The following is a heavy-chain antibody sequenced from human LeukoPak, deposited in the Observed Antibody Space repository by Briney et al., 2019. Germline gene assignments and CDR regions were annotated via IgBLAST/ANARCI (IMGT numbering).Heavy chain of an antibody. CDR3: TSEGYSYGYSLDP. V-gene: IGHV3-73*01. J-gene: IGHJ5*02. CDR2: IRSKANSYAT. CDR1: GFTFSGSA. D-gene: IGHD5-18*01. Sequence: GGSLRLSCAASGFTFSGSAMHWVRQASGKGLGWVGRIRSKANSYATAYAASVKGRFTISRDDSKNTAYLQMNSLKTEDTAVYYCTSEGYSYGYSLDPWGQGTLVTVSS.